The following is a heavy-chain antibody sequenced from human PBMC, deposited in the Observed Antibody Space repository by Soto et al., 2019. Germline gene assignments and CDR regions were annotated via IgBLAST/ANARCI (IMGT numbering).Heavy chain of an antibody. D-gene: IGHD1-26*01. CDR1: GYTFTSYY. J-gene: IGHJ4*02. CDR3: ARSFVEGGGSYSLKTYYFDY. CDR2: INPSGGST. V-gene: IGHV1-46*01. Sequence: ASVKVSCKASGYTFTSYYMHWVRQAPGQGLEWMGIINPSGGSTSYAQKFQGRVTMTRDTSTSTVYMELSSLRSEDTAVYYCARSFVEGGGSYSLKTYYFDYWGQGTLVTVSS.